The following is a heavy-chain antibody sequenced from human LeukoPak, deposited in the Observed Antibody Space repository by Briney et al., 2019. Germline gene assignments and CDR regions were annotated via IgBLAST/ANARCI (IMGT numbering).Heavy chain of an antibody. J-gene: IGHJ5*02. CDR1: GYSFSSYG. CDR3: AREGYCSGGTCYSTMNWFDP. CDR2: ISAYNGNT. V-gene: IGHV1-18*01. Sequence: ASVKVSCKGSGYSFSSYGMHWVRQAPGQGLEWMGWISAYNGNTNYAQKLQGRVTLTTDTSTSTAYMELRSLRSDDTAVYYCAREGYCSGGTCYSTMNWFDPWGQGTLVTVSS. D-gene: IGHD2-15*01.